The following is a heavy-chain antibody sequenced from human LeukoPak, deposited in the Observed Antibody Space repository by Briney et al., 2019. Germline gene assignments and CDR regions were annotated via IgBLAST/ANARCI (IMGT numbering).Heavy chain of an antibody. CDR3: AKDVGHCSSTSCYSNSYYGMHV. CDR1: GFTFDDYT. Sequence: SLRLSCAAPGFTFDDYTMHWVRQAPGEGREWVSGIGWSSGSIGYADSVKGRFTISRDNAKNSLYLQMNSLRAEDTALYYCAKDVGHCSSTSCYSNSYYGMHVWGQGTAGTLS. D-gene: IGHD2-2*03. J-gene: IGHJ6*02. CDR2: IGWSSGSI. V-gene: IGHV3-9*01.